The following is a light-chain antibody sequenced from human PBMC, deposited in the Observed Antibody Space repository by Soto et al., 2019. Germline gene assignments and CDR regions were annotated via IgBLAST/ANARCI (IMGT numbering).Light chain of an antibody. CDR3: QQYGSSPLT. Sequence: EIVLTQSPGTLSLSPGERATLSCRASESFANTYLAWYQQKPGQAPRLLIYGASSRATGIPGRFSGSVSGTDYTLTISRLEPEDSAVYYCQQYGSSPLTFGGGTKVEIE. V-gene: IGKV3-20*01. CDR2: GAS. CDR1: ESFANTY. J-gene: IGKJ4*01.